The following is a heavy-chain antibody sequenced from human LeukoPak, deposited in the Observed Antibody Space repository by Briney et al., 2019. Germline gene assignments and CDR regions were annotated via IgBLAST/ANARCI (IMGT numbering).Heavy chain of an antibody. CDR3: AREGYYGSGSPPSLYFDY. J-gene: IGHJ4*02. V-gene: IGHV3-30-3*01. CDR2: TSSDLNVK. Sequence: GGSLRLSCAASGFTFRNYVIHWVRQAPGKGLEWVAVTSSDLNVKLYADSVKGRFTISRDNSRSTLYLQMNSLRPEDTAIYYCAREGYYGSGSPPSLYFDYWGQGTLVTVS. CDR1: GFTFRNYV. D-gene: IGHD3-10*01.